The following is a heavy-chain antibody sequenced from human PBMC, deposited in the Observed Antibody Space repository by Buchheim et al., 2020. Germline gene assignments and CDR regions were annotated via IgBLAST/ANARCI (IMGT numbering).Heavy chain of an antibody. J-gene: IGHJ6*02. CDR3: TRHRIAAAGRCCGMDV. D-gene: IGHD6-13*01. CDR2: IRSKANSYAT. V-gene: IGHV3-73*02. CDR1: GFTFSGSA. Sequence: EVQLVESGGGLVQPGGSLKLSCAASGFTFSGSAMHWVRQASGKGLEWVGRIRSKANSYATAYAASVKGRFTISRDDSKNTAYLQMNSLKTEDTAVYYCTRHRIAAAGRCCGMDVWGQGTT.